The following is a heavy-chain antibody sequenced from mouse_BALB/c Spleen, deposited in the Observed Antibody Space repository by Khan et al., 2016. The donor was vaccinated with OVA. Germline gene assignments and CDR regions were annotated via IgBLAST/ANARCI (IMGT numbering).Heavy chain of an antibody. D-gene: IGHD2-2*01. CDR2: INPSNGDT. CDR3: TRSGYGSFAY. J-gene: IGHJ3*01. V-gene: IGHV1-53*01. CDR1: GYTFISYY. Sequence: VQLQQSGTELVKPGASVKLSCKASGYTFISYYMYWVKQRPGQGLEWIGEINPSNGDTNFNEKFKSKATLTVDKSSSTAYMQLSSLTSEDSAVYYCTRSGYGSFAYWGQGTLVTVSA.